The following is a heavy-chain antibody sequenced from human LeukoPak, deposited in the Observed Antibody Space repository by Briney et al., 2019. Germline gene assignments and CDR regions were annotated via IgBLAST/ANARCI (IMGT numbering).Heavy chain of an antibody. Sequence: PSETLSLTCTVSGGSISSYYWGWIRQPAGKGLECIGRIYTSGSTNYNPSLKSRVTMSVDTSKNQFSLKLSSVTAADTAVYYCARDALYCSGGSCYFDYWGQGTLVTVSS. J-gene: IGHJ4*02. CDR2: IYTSGST. V-gene: IGHV4-4*07. D-gene: IGHD2-15*01. CDR1: GGSISSYY. CDR3: ARDALYCSGGSCYFDY.